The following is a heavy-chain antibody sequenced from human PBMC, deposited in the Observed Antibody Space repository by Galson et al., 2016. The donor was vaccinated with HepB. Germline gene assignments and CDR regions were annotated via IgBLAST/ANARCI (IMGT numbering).Heavy chain of an antibody. CDR3: ARDIVLMVFSADYYYYGMDV. CDR1: GYTFTSYG. J-gene: IGHJ6*02. V-gene: IGHV1-18*01. Sequence: SVKVSCKASGYTFTSYGISWVRLAPGQGLEWMGWISGYNGNTNYARKFQGRVTLTTNTSTSTAYMELRSLRSDDTAVYYRARDIVLMVFSADYYYYGMDVWGQGTTVTVSS. CDR2: ISGYNGNT. D-gene: IGHD2-8*01.